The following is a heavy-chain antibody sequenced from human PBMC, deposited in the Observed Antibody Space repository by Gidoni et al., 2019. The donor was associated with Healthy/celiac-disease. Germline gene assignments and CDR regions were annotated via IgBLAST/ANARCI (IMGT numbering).Heavy chain of an antibody. CDR3: ARDRGIAAAGKLYYYYGMDV. J-gene: IGHJ6*02. V-gene: IGHV4-59*01. Sequence: QVQLQESGPGLVKPSETLSLTCTVSGGSISSYYWSWIRQPPGKGLEWIGYIYYSGSTISVDTSKNQFSLKLSSVTAADTAVYYCARDRGIAAAGKLYYYYGMDVWGQGTTVTVSS. CDR1: GGSISSYY. D-gene: IGHD6-13*01. CDR2: IYYSGS.